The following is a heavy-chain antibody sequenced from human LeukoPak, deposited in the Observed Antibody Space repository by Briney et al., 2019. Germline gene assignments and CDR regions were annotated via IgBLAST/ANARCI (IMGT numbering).Heavy chain of an antibody. J-gene: IGHJ4*02. V-gene: IGHV4-31*03. Sequence: PSETLSLTCTVSGGSISSGGYYWNWIRQHPGKGLEWIGYIYYSGSTNYNPSLKSRVTISVDTSENQFSLKLSSVTAADTALYYCARASTVRNGFDYWGQGTLVTVSS. CDR1: GGSISSGGYY. D-gene: IGHD3-10*01. CDR3: ARASTVRNGFDY. CDR2: IYYSGST.